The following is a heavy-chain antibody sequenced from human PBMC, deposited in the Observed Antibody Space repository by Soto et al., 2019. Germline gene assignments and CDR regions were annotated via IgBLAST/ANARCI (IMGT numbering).Heavy chain of an antibody. Sequence: GESLKISCKGSGYSFTSYWIGWVRQMPGKGLEWMGIIYPGDSNTRYSPSFQGQVTISADKSISTAYLQWSSLKASDTAMYYCARQRIVGATTRYYYYGMDVWGQGTTVTVSS. CDR2: IYPGDSNT. V-gene: IGHV5-51*01. CDR3: ARQRIVGATTRYYYYGMDV. CDR1: GYSFTSYW. J-gene: IGHJ6*02. D-gene: IGHD1-26*01.